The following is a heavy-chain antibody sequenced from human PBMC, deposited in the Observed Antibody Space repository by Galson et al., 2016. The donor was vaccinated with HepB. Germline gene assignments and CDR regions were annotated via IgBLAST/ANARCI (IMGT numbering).Heavy chain of an antibody. CDR2: IYNSGSN. CDR3: ARDRQPSRYHGLHV. Sequence: SETLSLTCTVSGGSISDYYWSWIRQPPGKGLEWIGYIYNSGSNNYNPSLKSRVTISIDTPKNQFSLKVSSVTAADTAVYYCARDRQPSRYHGLHVWGQGTTVTVSS. V-gene: IGHV4-59*01. D-gene: IGHD1-14*01. J-gene: IGHJ6*02. CDR1: GGSISDYY.